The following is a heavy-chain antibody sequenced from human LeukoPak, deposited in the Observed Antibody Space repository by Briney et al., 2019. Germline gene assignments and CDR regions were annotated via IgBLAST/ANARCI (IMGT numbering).Heavy chain of an antibody. D-gene: IGHD5-12*01. Sequence: SETLSLTCTVSGYSISSGYYWGWIRQPPGKGLEWIGSIYHSGSTYYNPSLKSRVTISVDTSKNQFSLKLSSVTAADPAVYYCARDGTYSGYDYGWFDPWGQGTLVTVSS. V-gene: IGHV4-38-2*02. J-gene: IGHJ5*02. CDR3: ARDGTYSGYDYGWFDP. CDR1: GYSISSGYY. CDR2: IYHSGST.